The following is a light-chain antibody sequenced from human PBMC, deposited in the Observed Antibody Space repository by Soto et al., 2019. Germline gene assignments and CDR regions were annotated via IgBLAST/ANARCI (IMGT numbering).Light chain of an antibody. Sequence: DIQMTQSPSSLSASVGDRVTVTCRASQTITGYLNWYQQKPGKAPKLLIYAASSLQSGVPSRFSGSGSGTGFTLTIRSLQHEDFATYYCQQSYSTPFTCGPGTKVDI. CDR3: QQSYSTPFT. V-gene: IGKV1-39*01. CDR2: AAS. CDR1: QTITGY. J-gene: IGKJ3*01.